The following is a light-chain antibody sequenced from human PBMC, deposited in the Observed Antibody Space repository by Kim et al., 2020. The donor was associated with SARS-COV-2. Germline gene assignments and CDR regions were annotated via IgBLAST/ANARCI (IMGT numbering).Light chain of an antibody. Sequence: SYELTQPPSVSVSPGQTASITCSGDKLGDKYACWYQQKPGQSPVLVIYQDSKRPSGIPERFSGSNSGNTATLTISGTQAMEEADYYCQAWDSRTVVFGGGTQLTVL. J-gene: IGLJ2*01. V-gene: IGLV3-1*01. CDR2: QDS. CDR1: KLGDKY. CDR3: QAWDSRTVV.